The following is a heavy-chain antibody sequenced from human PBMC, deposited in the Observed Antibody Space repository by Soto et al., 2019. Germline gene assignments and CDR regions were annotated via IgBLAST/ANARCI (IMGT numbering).Heavy chain of an antibody. CDR1: GVSVSSGTYF. Sequence: QVQLQESGPGLVKPSETLSLTCTVSGVSVSSGTYFWSWIRQSPGKRLEWIAYIYYSGSTNYNPSLKSRPTISVDTSKSQVSLTLTSVTAADAGVYYCARSPNYYYYGFDVWGQGTTVTVSS. D-gene: IGHD3-10*01. CDR3: ARSPNYYYYGFDV. J-gene: IGHJ6*02. CDR2: IYYSGST. V-gene: IGHV4-61*01.